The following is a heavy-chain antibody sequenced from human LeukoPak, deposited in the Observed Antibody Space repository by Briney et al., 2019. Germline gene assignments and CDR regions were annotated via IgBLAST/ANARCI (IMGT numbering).Heavy chain of an antibody. D-gene: IGHD6-13*01. Sequence: PSETLSLTCAVYGGSFSGYYWSWIRQPPGKGLEWIGEINHSGSTNYNPSLKSRVTISVDTSKNQFSLKLSSVTAADTAVYYCARGRVAARRHFDLWGRGTLVTVS. J-gene: IGHJ2*01. CDR2: INHSGST. V-gene: IGHV4-34*01. CDR1: GGSFSGYY. CDR3: ARGRVAARRHFDL.